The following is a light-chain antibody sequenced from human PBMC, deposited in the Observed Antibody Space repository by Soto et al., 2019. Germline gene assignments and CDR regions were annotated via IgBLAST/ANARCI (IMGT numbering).Light chain of an antibody. Sequence: ALTQPASVSGSPGQSITISCTGTSSDVGGYNYVSWYQQHPGKAPKLMIYDVSNRPSGVSNRFSGSKSGNTASLTISGLQAEDEADYYCSSYTSSSTTVFGGGTKVTVL. J-gene: IGLJ2*01. CDR3: SSYTSSSTTV. CDR1: SSDVGGYNY. CDR2: DVS. V-gene: IGLV2-14*01.